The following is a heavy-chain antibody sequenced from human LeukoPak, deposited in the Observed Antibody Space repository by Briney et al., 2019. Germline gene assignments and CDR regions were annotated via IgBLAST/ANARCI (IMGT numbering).Heavy chain of an antibody. CDR2: INPNSGGT. CDR3: ARDQVPFDIVVVPAAMEFDP. J-gene: IGHJ5*02. D-gene: IGHD2-2*01. V-gene: IGHV1-2*02. CDR1: GYTFTGYY. Sequence: ASVKVSCKASGYTFTGYYMHWVRQAPGQGLEWMGWINPNSGGTNYAQKFQGRVTMTRDTSISTAYMELSRLRSDDTAVYYCARDQVPFDIVVVPAAMEFDPWGQGTLVTVSS.